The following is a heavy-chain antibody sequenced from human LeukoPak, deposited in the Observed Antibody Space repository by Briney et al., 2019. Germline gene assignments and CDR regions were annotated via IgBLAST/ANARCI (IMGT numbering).Heavy chain of an antibody. V-gene: IGHV4-59*01. Sequence: SETLSLTCTVSGGSISSYYWSWIQQPPGKGLEWIGYIYYSGSTNYNPSLKSRVTISVDTSKNQFSLKLSSVTAADTAVYYCAGGLYDSSGYYPTSSPFDYWGQGTLVTVSS. CDR3: AGGLYDSSGYYPTSSPFDY. J-gene: IGHJ4*02. CDR1: GGSISSYY. D-gene: IGHD3-22*01. CDR2: IYYSGST.